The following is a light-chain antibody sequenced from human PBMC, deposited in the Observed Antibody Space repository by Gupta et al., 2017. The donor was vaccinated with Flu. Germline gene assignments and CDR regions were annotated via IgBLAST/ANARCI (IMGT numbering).Light chain of an antibody. J-gene: IGKJ1*01. CDR1: QKIDRY. CDR2: AAS. V-gene: IGKV1-39*01. CDR3: QQRYSFPWT. Sequence: PSSLSSSVEDRVTIPCRASQKIDRYLKWYQQRPGKAPKLLIEAASRVKSGVPSRFSGSGYGPDFTLTISSRQPEDCANDYWQQRYSFPWTFGQGTKVEIK.